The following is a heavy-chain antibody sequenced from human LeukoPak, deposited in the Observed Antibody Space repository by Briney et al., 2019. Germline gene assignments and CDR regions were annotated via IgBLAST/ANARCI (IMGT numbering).Heavy chain of an antibody. CDR2: ISSSSSYI. J-gene: IGHJ1*01. V-gene: IGHV3-21*01. CDR1: GFTFNTYS. D-gene: IGHD3-22*01. Sequence: PGGSLRLSCVASGFTFNTYSLNWVRQAPGKGLEWVSSISSSSSYIYYADSVKGRFTISRDNAKNSLYLQMNSLRAEDTAVYYCARDPKGGGGYYYDSSGYYYPRPIQYWGQGTLVTVSS. CDR3: ARDPKGGGGYYYDSSGYYYPRPIQY.